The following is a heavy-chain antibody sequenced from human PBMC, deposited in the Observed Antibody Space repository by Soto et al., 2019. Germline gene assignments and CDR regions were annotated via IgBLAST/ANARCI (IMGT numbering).Heavy chain of an antibody. J-gene: IGHJ4*02. V-gene: IGHV3-23*01. CDR2: ISGSGGST. Sequence: EVQLLESGGGLVQPGGSLRLSCAASGFTFSSYAMSWVRQAPGKGLEWVSAISGSGGSTYYADSVKGRFTISRDNSKNTLYRQGNRRRAEETAVYYGAKDGGGRGDYWGQGTLVTVSS. D-gene: IGHD3-16*01. CDR1: GFTFSSYA. CDR3: AKDGGGRGDY.